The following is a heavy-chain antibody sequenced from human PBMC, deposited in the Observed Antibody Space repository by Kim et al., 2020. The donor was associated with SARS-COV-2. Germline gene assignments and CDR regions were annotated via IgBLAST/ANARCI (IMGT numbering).Heavy chain of an antibody. CDR2: INQSGST. V-gene: IGHV4-34*01. J-gene: IGHJ6*03. CDR1: GGSFSGYY. CDR3: ARKVKSIQSHYYYYMDV. Sequence: SETLSLTCAVYGGSFSGYYWSWIRQPPGKGLEWIGEINQSGSTNYNPSLKSRVTISVDTSKNQFSPKLSSVTAADTAVYYCARKVKSIQSHYYYYMDVWG. D-gene: IGHD4-4*01.